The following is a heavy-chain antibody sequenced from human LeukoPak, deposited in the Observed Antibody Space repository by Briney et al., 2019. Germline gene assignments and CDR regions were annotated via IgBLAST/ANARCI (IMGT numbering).Heavy chain of an antibody. CDR2: ISAYNGNT. CDR1: GYTFTSYC. J-gene: IGHJ5*02. Sequence: ASVKVSCMASGYTFTSYCISWVRQAPGQGLEWSGWISAYNGNTNYAQKLQGRVTMTTDTSTSTAYMELRSLRSDDTAVYYCARDVQLGLNWFDPWGQGTLVTVSS. D-gene: IGHD3-16*01. V-gene: IGHV1-18*01. CDR3: ARDVQLGLNWFDP.